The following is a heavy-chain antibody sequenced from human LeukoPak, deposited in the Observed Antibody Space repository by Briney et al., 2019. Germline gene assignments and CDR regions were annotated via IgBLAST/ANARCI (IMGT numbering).Heavy chain of an antibody. CDR2: IIPIFGIA. CDR1: GGTFSSYA. J-gene: IGHJ4*02. Sequence: GASVKVSYKASGGTFSSYAISWVRQAPGQGLEWMGRIIPIFGIANYAQKFQGRVTITADKSTSTAYMELSSLRSEDTAVYYCARDLGTGTTPLDYWGQGTLVTVSS. D-gene: IGHD1-7*01. V-gene: IGHV1-69*04. CDR3: ARDLGTGTTPLDY.